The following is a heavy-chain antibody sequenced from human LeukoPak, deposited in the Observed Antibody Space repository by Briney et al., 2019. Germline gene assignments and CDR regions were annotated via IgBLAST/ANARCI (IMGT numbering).Heavy chain of an antibody. D-gene: IGHD3-22*01. V-gene: IGHV4-34*01. Sequence: SETLSLTCAVYGVSFSGYYWSWIRQPPGKGLEWIGEINHSGSTNYNPSLKSRVTISVDTSKNQFSLKLSSVTAADTAVYYCARDRKSYDSLGTLDYWGQGTLVTVSS. CDR2: INHSGST. CDR3: ARDRKSYDSLGTLDY. J-gene: IGHJ4*02. CDR1: GVSFSGYY.